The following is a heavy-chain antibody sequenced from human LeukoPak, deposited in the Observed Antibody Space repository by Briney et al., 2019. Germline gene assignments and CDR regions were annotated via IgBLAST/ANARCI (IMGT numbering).Heavy chain of an antibody. Sequence: GTSVKVSCKASGGTFSSYAISWVRQAPGQGVEWVGGVIPIFGTANYAQKFQGRVTITADESTSTAYMELSSLRSEDTAVYYCARGRTAMGLFDYWGQGPLVTVSS. J-gene: IGHJ4*02. CDR2: VIPIFGTA. CDR1: GGTFSSYA. V-gene: IGHV1-69*13. CDR3: ARGRTAMGLFDY. D-gene: IGHD5-18*01.